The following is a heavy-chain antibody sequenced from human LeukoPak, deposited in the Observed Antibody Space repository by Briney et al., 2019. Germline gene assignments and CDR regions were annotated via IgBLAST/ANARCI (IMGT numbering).Heavy chain of an antibody. CDR1: GGSISSSSYY. D-gene: IGHD3-10*01. CDR3: ARQYYYGSGSYYIGGDFDY. V-gene: IGHV4-39*01. CDR2: LYYSGST. Sequence: KTSETLSLTCTVSGGSISSSSYYWGWIRQPPGKGLEWIGSLYYSGSTYYNPSLKSRVTISVDTSKNQFSLKLSSVTAADTAVYYCARQYYYGSGSYYIGGDFDYWGQGTLVTVSS. J-gene: IGHJ4*02.